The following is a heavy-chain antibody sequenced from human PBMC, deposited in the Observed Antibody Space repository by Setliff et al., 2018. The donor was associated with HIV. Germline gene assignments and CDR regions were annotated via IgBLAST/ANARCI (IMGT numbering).Heavy chain of an antibody. CDR2: FYYSGNT. Sequence: PSETLSLTCTVSGGSISSSSYYWGWIRQPPGKGLEWIGSFYYSGNTYYNPSLKSRVTISVDTSKNRFSLNLSSVTAADTAVYYCARNPHYFDRSGSLGWFDPWGQGTLVTVSS. V-gene: IGHV4-39*02. CDR3: ARNPHYFDRSGSLGWFDP. D-gene: IGHD3-22*01. CDR1: GGSISSSSYY. J-gene: IGHJ5*02.